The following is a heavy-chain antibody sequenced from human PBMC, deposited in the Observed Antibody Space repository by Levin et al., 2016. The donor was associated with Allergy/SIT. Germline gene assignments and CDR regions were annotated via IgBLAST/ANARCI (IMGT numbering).Heavy chain of an antibody. CDR2: IRSKANSYAT. V-gene: IGHV3-73*01. CDR1: GFTFSGSA. J-gene: IGHJ4*02. Sequence: GESLKISCAASGFTFSGSAMHWVRQASGKGLEWVGRIRSKANSYATAYAASVKGRFTISRDDSKNTAYLQMNSLKTEDTAVYYCTSPAGSSWTRDFDYWGQGTLVTVSS. D-gene: IGHD6-13*01. CDR3: TSPAGSSWTRDFDY.